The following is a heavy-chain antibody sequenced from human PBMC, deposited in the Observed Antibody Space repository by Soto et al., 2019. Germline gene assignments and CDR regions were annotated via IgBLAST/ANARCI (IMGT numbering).Heavy chain of an antibody. CDR3: ARGDEGATILRYYYYYMDV. V-gene: IGHV1-18*01. Sequence: KNTLASVKVSCKASGYTFTSYGISWVRQAPGQGLEWMGWISAYNGNTNYAQKLQGRVTMTTDTSTSTAYMELRSLRSDDTAVYYCARGDEGATILRYYYYYMDVWGKGTTVTVSS. CDR2: ISAYNGNT. CDR1: GYTFTSYG. J-gene: IGHJ6*03. D-gene: IGHD5-12*01.